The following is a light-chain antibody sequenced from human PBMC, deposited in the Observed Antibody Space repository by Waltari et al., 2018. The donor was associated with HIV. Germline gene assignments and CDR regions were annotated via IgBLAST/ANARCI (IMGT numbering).Light chain of an antibody. V-gene: IGLV1-44*01. CDR3: ATWDDSLNGPL. Sequence: QSVLTQPPSASGTPGQRVTIPCSGSSSNIGSNDVSWYQQFPGTAPKVLMSANNQRPSGVPDRFSASKSGTSASLAISGLHSEDEADYYCATWDDSLNGPLFGGGTKLTVL. J-gene: IGLJ2*01. CDR1: SSNIGSND. CDR2: ANN.